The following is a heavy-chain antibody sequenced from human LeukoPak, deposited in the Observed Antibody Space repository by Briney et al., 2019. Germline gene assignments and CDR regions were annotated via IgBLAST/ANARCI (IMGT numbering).Heavy chain of an antibody. Sequence: SETLSLTCTVSGGSISSYYWSWIRQPPGKGLEWIGYIYYSGTKYNPSLKSRVTISVDTSKNQFSLKLSSVTAADTAVYYCATQLDSYSYSGMDVWGQGTTVTVSS. D-gene: IGHD6-6*01. CDR1: GGSISSYY. CDR2: IYYSGT. J-gene: IGHJ6*02. CDR3: ATQLDSYSYSGMDV. V-gene: IGHV4-59*01.